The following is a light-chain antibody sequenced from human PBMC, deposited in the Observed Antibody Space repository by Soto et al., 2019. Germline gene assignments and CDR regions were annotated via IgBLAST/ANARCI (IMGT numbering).Light chain of an antibody. J-gene: IGKJ1*01. CDR1: QSVSSN. Sequence: EVVMTQSPATLSLSPGERATLSCRASQSVSSNLAWYQQKPGQAPRLLIYGASTRATGIPARFSGSGSGTEFTLTISSLQPEDFATYYCLQHNVFPRTFGQGTKVDIK. CDR2: GAS. CDR3: LQHNVFPRT. V-gene: IGKV3-15*01.